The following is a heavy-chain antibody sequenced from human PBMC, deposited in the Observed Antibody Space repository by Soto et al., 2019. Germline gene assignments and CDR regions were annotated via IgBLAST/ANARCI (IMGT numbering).Heavy chain of an antibody. D-gene: IGHD2-15*01. CDR2: IIPIFGTT. CDR1: GGTFSNYA. J-gene: IGHJ6*02. Sequence: QVQLVQSGAEVEKPGASVKVSCKASGGTFSNYALSWVRQVPGQGLEWMGGIIPIFGTTNYAQKFQGRVTITADEATSTAYMELCSLRSEDTAGYYCAGNQVYCSVCSCYDYYDYYGMDDWGQGTTVTVSS. CDR3: AGNQVYCSVCSCYDYYDYYGMDD. V-gene: IGHV1-69*01.